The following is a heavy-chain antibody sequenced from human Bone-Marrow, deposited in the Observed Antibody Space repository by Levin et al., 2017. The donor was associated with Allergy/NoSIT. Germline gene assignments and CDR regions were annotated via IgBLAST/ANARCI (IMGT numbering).Heavy chain of an antibody. CDR1: GYTFTSYD. CDR3: ARDSGYPETYGMDV. J-gene: IGHJ6*02. V-gene: IGHV1-8*01. Sequence: ASVKVSCKASGYTFTSYDINWVRQATGQGLEWMGWMNPNSGNTGYAQKFQGRVTMTRNTSISTAYMELSSLRSEDTAVYYCARDSGYPETYGMDVWGQGTTVTVSS. D-gene: IGHD5-12*01. CDR2: MNPNSGNT.